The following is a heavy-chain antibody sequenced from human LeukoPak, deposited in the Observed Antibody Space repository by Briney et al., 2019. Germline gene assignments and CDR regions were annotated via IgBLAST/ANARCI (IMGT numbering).Heavy chain of an antibody. Sequence: GGSLRLSCAASGFTFSSYAMHWVRQAPGKGLVWVSYIDIDERITGYADSVKGRFTISRDNAKNTLYLQMNSLRAEDTAIYYCFREGGDWGQGTLVTVSS. V-gene: IGHV3-74*01. D-gene: IGHD3-10*01. CDR3: FREGGD. J-gene: IGHJ4*02. CDR2: IDIDERIT. CDR1: GFTFSSYA.